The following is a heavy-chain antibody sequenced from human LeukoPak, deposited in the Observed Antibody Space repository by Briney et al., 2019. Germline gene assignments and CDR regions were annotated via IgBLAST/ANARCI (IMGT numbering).Heavy chain of an antibody. CDR1: GDSVSSDITA. V-gene: IGHV6-1*01. Sequence: QTLSLTCAISGDSVSSDITAWNWISQSPSRDLEWLGRAYYNTRWSNDHASSVESRITINPDTTRNQFSLQLKSVTPEDTAVYYCARGYMKSGFDYWGQGTLVTVSS. CDR2: AYYNTRWSN. D-gene: IGHD1-1*01. CDR3: ARGYMKSGFDY. J-gene: IGHJ4*02.